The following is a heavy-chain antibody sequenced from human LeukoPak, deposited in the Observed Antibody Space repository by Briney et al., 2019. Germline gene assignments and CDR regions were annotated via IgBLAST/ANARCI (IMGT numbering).Heavy chain of an antibody. CDR3: AKDVAITMIVVVRFDY. Sequence: GGSLRLSCAVSGFTLSNYSMNWVRQAPGKGLEWISYISGSGFTIHYADSVKGRFTISRDNSKNTLYLQMNSLRAEDTAVYYCAKDVAITMIVVVRFDYWGQGTLVTVSS. V-gene: IGHV3-48*01. CDR1: GFTLSNYS. J-gene: IGHJ4*02. CDR2: ISGSGFTI. D-gene: IGHD3-22*01.